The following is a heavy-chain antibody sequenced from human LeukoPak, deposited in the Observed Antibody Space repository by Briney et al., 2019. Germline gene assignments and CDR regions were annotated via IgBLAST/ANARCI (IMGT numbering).Heavy chain of an antibody. V-gene: IGHV3-30*02. Sequence: GGSLRLSCAASGFRLCGYGMHWVRQAPGKGLEWVAYIWYDGSNKDYGDSMKGRFTISRDNSKNMLYLQMSSLRPEDTAVYYCVRDLLTLPQKYFDSWGQGTLVSVSS. CDR3: VRDLLTLPQKYFDS. CDR1: GFRLCGYG. CDR2: IWYDGSNK. D-gene: IGHD3-9*01. J-gene: IGHJ4*02.